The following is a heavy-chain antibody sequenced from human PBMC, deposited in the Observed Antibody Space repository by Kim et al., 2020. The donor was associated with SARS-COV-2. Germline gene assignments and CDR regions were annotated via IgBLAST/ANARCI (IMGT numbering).Heavy chain of an antibody. CDR2: INAGNGNT. V-gene: IGHV1-3*01. Sequence: ASVKVSCKASGYTFTSYAMHWVRQAPGQRLEWMGWINAGNGNTKYSQKFQGRVTITRDTSASTAYMELSSLRSEDTAVYYCARVSIWNYYDSSGRRNWFDPWGQGTLVTVSS. CDR3: ARVSIWNYYDSSGRRNWFDP. CDR1: GYTFTSYA. J-gene: IGHJ5*02. D-gene: IGHD3-22*01.